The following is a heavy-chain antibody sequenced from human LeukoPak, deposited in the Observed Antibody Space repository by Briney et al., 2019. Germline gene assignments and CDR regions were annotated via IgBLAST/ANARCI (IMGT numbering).Heavy chain of an antibody. CDR1: GFTFSSAW. CDR2: IKSKADGETT. CDR3: AAYIPSAIYPIDF. J-gene: IGHJ4*02. D-gene: IGHD2-21*01. Sequence: PGGSLRLSCTASGFTFSSAWMSWVRQAPGKGLEWVGLIKSKADGETTHYAAPVKDRFTLSRDDSIRTLYLQMNNLKTEDTAVYYCAAYIPSAIYPIDFWGQGALVTVST. V-gene: IGHV3-15*01.